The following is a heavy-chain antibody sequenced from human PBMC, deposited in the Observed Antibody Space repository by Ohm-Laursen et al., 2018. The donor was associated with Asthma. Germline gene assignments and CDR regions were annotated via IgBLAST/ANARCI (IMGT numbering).Heavy chain of an antibody. Sequence: SLRLSCTASGFTFSSYAMHWVRQAPGKGLEWVAVISYDGSNKYYADSVKGRFTISRDNSKNTLYLQMNSLRAEDMAVYYCARERPKGWPDYYYYGMDVWGQGTTVTVSS. V-gene: IGHV3-30-3*01. CDR2: ISYDGSNK. CDR1: GFTFSSYA. CDR3: ARERPKGWPDYYYYGMDV. J-gene: IGHJ6*02.